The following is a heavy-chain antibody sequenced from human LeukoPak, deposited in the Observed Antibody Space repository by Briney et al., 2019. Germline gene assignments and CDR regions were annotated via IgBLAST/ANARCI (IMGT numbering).Heavy chain of an antibody. CDR2: IYYSGST. J-gene: IGHJ4*02. CDR3: ARHGVVDTSRKYYFDY. V-gene: IGHV4-59*08. D-gene: IGHD5-18*01. Sequence: SGGSLRLSCAASGFTFSDSYMSWIRQPPGKGLEWIGYIYYSGSTSYNPSLKSRVTISVDTSKNQFSLELSSVTAADTAVYYCARHGVVDTSRKYYFDYWGQGTLVTVSS. CDR1: GFTFSDSY.